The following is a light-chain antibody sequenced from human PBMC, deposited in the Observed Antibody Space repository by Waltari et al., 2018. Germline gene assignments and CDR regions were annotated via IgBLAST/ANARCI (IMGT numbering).Light chain of an antibody. Sequence: MTQSPATLSVSPGERATVSCRSSQSLVHSDGNTFLGWFQQRPGQSPRRLIYRVSKRDSGVPDRCSGSGSGTDFTLRISRVEAEDVGVYYCMQGTHWPPWTFGQGTKVEIK. CDR3: MQGTHWPPWT. CDR1: QSLVHSDGNTF. J-gene: IGKJ1*01. V-gene: IGKV2-30*02. CDR2: RVS.